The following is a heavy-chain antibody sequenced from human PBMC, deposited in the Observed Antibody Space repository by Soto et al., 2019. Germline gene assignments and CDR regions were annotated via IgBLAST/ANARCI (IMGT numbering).Heavy chain of an antibody. CDR2: ISYDGSNK. D-gene: IGHD6-13*01. Sequence: QVQLVESRGGVVQPGRTLRLACAASGFTFSIYGMHWVRQAPGKGLEWVAVISYDGSNKYYADSVKGRFTISRDNSKNTLYLQMNSLRAEDTAVYYCAKDGDRPSPKERRIAIRSGTGGWYFDLCGRGTLVTVSS. V-gene: IGHV3-30*18. J-gene: IGHJ2*01. CDR1: GFTFSIYG. CDR3: AKDGDRPSPKERRIAIRSGTGGWYFDL.